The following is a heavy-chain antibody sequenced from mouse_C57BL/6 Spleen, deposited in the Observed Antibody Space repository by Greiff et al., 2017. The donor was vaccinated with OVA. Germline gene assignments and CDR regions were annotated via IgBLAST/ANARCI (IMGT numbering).Heavy chain of an antibody. V-gene: IGHV1-64*01. J-gene: IGHJ1*03. D-gene: IGHD2-4*01. Sequence: VQLQQPGAELVKPGASVKLSCKASGYTFTSYWMHWVKQRPGQGLEWIGMIHPNSGSNNYNEKFKSKATLTVDKSSSTAYMQLSSLTSEDSAVYYCAIGADYDCYWYFDVWGTGTTVTVAS. CDR1: GYTFTSYW. CDR3: AIGADYDCYWYFDV. CDR2: IHPNSGSN.